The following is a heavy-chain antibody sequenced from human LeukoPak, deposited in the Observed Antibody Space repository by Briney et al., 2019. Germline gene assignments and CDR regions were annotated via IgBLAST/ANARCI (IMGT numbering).Heavy chain of an antibody. CDR3: ARDGDSRMVDFDY. Sequence: ASVKVSCKASGYTFTAYYIYWVRQAPGQGLEWVGFIHPNSGATNYAPKFQGRVTMARDTSISTAYMELSRLISDDTAMYYCARDGDSRMVDFDYWGQGTLVTVSS. D-gene: IGHD3-10*01. CDR2: IHPNSGAT. J-gene: IGHJ4*02. CDR1: GYTFTAYY. V-gene: IGHV1-2*02.